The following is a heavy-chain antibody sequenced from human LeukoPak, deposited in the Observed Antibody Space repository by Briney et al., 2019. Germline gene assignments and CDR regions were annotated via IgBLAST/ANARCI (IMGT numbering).Heavy chain of an antibody. Sequence: SETLSLTCTVSGGSISSYYWSWIRQPPGKGLEWIGYIYYSGSTYYNPSLKSRVTISVDTSKNQFSLKLSSVTAADTAVYYCARDRRWLRGGLDYWGQGTLVTVSS. V-gene: IGHV4-30-4*08. J-gene: IGHJ4*02. D-gene: IGHD5-12*01. CDR3: ARDRRWLRGGLDY. CDR2: IYYSGST. CDR1: GGSISSYY.